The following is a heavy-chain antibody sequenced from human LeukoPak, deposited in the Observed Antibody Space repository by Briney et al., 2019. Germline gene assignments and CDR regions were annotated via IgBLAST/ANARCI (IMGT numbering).Heavy chain of an antibody. CDR1: GFTFSSYG. CDR3: AKVRWPIFYFDY. CDR2: IWYDGSNK. Sequence: GGSLRLSCAASGFTFSSYGMHWVRQAPGKGLEWVAVIWYDGSNKYYADSVKGRFTISRDNSKNTLYLQMNSLRAEDTAVYYCAKVRWPIFYFDYWGQGTLVTVSS. J-gene: IGHJ4*02. V-gene: IGHV3-33*06. D-gene: IGHD2-21*01.